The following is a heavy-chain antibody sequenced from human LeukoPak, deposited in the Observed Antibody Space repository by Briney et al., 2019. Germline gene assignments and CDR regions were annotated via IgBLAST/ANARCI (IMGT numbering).Heavy chain of an antibody. Sequence: QPGGSLRLSCAASGFTFSTCAMSWVRQAPGKGLEWVSGISGTTSGTYYADSVKGRFTISRDNSKNTLFLQVNSLRAEDTAVYYCASFIATHYYYYGMDVWGQGTTVTVSS. J-gene: IGHJ6*02. CDR2: ISGTTSGT. CDR1: GFTFSTCA. D-gene: IGHD6-13*01. V-gene: IGHV3-23*01. CDR3: ASFIATHYYYYGMDV.